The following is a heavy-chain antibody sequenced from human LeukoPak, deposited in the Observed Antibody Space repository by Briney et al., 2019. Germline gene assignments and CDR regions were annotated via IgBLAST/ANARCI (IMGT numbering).Heavy chain of an antibody. D-gene: IGHD1-14*01. CDR1: GYSISSGYY. Sequence: PSETLSLTCTVSGYSISSGYYWGWIRQPPGKGLEWIGSIYHSGSTYYNPSLKSRVTISVDTSKNQFSLKLSSVTAADTAVYYCARVTLSTQYFDYWGQGTLVTVSS. J-gene: IGHJ4*02. CDR3: ARVTLSTQYFDY. V-gene: IGHV4-38-2*02. CDR2: IYHSGST.